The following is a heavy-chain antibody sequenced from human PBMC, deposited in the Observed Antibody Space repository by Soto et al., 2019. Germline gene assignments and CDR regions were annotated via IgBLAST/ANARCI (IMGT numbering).Heavy chain of an antibody. J-gene: IGHJ3*01. V-gene: IGHV3-53*01. CDR1: GLTVSGKKY. Sequence: DVQLVESGGGLIQPGKSLRLSCAAFGLTVSGKKYVAWVSQAPGKGLEWVSALYDVDGSFYADSVKGRFTTSSDSSKTTVYLQMNGLRPDDTAVYYCASWHEREHAYDVWGQGTTVTVSS. CDR3: ASWHEREHAYDV. D-gene: IGHD1-1*01. CDR2: LYDVDGS.